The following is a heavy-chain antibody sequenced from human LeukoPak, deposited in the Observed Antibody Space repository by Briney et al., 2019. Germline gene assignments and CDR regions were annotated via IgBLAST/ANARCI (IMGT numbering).Heavy chain of an antibody. CDR3: ARDREDDFWTGEGDWLDP. J-gene: IGHJ5*02. Sequence: SGTLSLTCAVSGGSISSSNWWSWIRQPPGKGLEWIGHIYRSGSTFYNPSLKSRVTISVDRSKNQFSLKLTSVTAADTAVYYCARDREDDFWTGEGDWLDPWGQGTLVTVSS. V-gene: IGHV4-4*02. CDR2: IYRSGST. D-gene: IGHD3/OR15-3a*01. CDR1: GGSISSSNW.